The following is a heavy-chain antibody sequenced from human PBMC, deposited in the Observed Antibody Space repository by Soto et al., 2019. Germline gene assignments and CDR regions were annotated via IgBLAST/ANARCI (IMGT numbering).Heavy chain of an antibody. CDR1: GFTFSSFE. Sequence: SLRLSCAASGFTFSSFEMNWVRQAPGKGLEWVSKIGSSGSTIWYADSVKGRFTISRDNAKNSLYLQMNSLRGEDTAVYYCARATYSSSYYFDSWGQGTQVTVSS. J-gene: IGHJ4*02. D-gene: IGHD6-6*01. V-gene: IGHV3-48*03. CDR3: ARATYSSSYYFDS. CDR2: IGSSGSTI.